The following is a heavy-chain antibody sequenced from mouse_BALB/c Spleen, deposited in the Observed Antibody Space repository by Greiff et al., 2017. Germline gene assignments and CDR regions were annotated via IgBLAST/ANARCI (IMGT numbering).Heavy chain of an antibody. Sequence: VQLQQSGPELVKPGASVKISCKASGYAFSSSWMNWVKQRPGQGLEWIGRIYPGDGDTNYNGKFKGKATLTADKSSSTAYMQLSSLTSVDSAVYCCAREDLVGTYDMDYWGQGTSVTVSS. V-gene: IGHV1-82*01. J-gene: IGHJ4*01. D-gene: IGHD3-3*01. CDR3: AREDLVGTYDMDY. CDR2: IYPGDGDT. CDR1: GYAFSSSW.